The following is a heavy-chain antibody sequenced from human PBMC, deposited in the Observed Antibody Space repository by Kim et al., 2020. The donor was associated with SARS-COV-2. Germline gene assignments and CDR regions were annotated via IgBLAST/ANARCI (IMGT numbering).Heavy chain of an antibody. CDR1: GFSFSDFY. D-gene: IGHD5-12*01. CDR3: ARDRDGYNSFDY. J-gene: IGHJ4*02. V-gene: IGHV3-11*06. Sequence: GGSLRLSCAASGFSFSDFYMAWIRQAPGQGLEWVSDISSSDHTSYTDAVKGRFTTSRDNTKKSLYLQMNSLRVQDTAVYYCARDRDGYNSFDYWGQGTLVTVPS. CDR2: ISSSDHT.